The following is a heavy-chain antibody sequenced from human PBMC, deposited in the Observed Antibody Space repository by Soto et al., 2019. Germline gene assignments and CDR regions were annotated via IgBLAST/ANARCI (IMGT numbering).Heavy chain of an antibody. Sequence: QVQLVQSGAEVMRPGASVKVSCKASGFTFTTFFMHWLRQAPGQGLEWMGIISPGGDVTAYAEKFKGRVTVTKDTSTTTLYMELSILSSEDTAVYYCARDWRYSSGLDYWGQGTLVTVSS. J-gene: IGHJ4*02. CDR3: ARDWRYSSGLDY. V-gene: IGHV1-46*01. CDR1: GFTFTTFF. D-gene: IGHD6-19*01. CDR2: ISPGGDVT.